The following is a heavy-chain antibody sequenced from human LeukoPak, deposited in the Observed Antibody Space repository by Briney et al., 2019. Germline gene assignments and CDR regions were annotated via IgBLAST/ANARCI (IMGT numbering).Heavy chain of an antibody. CDR1: GGSFSGCY. CDR3: ARGPSLYSSSSDYFDP. V-gene: IGHV4-34*01. D-gene: IGHD6-13*01. Sequence: SETLSLTCAVYGGSFSGCYWSWIRQPPGKGLEWIGEINHSGSTNYNPSLKSRLTMSGDTSWNQFSLKLTSVTAADTAVYFCARGPSLYSSSSDYFDPWGQGTLVTVSS. J-gene: IGHJ5*02. CDR2: INHSGST.